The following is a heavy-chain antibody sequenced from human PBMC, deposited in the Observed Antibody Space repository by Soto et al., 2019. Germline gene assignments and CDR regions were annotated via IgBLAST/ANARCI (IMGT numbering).Heavy chain of an antibody. CDR3: ARATYSNAWYRFDL. CDR2: IKHDGSVQ. D-gene: IGHD4-4*01. Sequence: QLVESGEGLVQPGGSLRLSCEASGFTFSGYWMSWVRQAPGKGLGWVADIKHDGSVQYYVDSVKGRFTISRDNAKKLLYLQMNGLRAEDTALYYCARATYSNAWYRFDLWGQGTLVTVSS. CDR1: GFTFSGYW. J-gene: IGHJ4*02. V-gene: IGHV3-7*03.